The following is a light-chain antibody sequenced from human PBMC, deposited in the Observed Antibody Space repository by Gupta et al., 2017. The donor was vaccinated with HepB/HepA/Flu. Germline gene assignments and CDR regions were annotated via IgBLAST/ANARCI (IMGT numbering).Light chain of an antibody. CDR2: EVS. Sequence: SALTQPASVSGSPGQSITISCTGTSSDVGSYKFVSWYQQHPGKAPKLMIYEVSKRPSGISNRFSGSKSGNTASLTISGLQAEDEADYYCCSFAGSSTFVFGTGTKVTVL. J-gene: IGLJ1*01. CDR1: SSDVGSYKF. V-gene: IGLV2-23*02. CDR3: CSFAGSSTFV.